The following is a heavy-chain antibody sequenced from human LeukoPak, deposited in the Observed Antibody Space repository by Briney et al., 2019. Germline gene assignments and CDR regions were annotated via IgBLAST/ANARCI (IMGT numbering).Heavy chain of an antibody. V-gene: IGHV1-69*13. CDR2: IIPIFGTA. CDR3: ARVGRGPVDY. J-gene: IGHJ4*02. CDR1: GGTLSSYA. Sequence: GASVKVSCKASGGTLSSYAISWVRQAPGQGLEWMGGIIPIFGTANYAQKFQGRVTITADESTSTAYMELSSLRSEDTAVYYCARVGRGPVDYWGQGTLVTVSS.